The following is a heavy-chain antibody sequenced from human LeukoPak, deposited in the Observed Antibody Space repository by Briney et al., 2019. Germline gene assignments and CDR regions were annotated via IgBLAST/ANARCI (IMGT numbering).Heavy chain of an antibody. V-gene: IGHV4-39*01. J-gene: IGHJ4*02. D-gene: IGHD5/OR15-5a*01. CDR2: IYYSGST. Sequence: SETLSLTCTVSGGSISRNNYYWGWIRQPPGKGLEWIGSIYYSGSTYYNPSLKSRVTISVDTSKNQFSLRLSSVTAADAAVYYCARQGGCGFYDHDYWGQGTLVTVSS. CDR3: ARQGGCGFYDHDY. CDR1: GGSISRNNYY.